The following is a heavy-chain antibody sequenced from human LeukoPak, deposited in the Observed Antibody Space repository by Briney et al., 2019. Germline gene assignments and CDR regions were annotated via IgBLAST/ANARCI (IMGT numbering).Heavy chain of an antibody. V-gene: IGHV4-31*03. Sequence: PSQTLSLTCTVSGGSISSGGYYWSWIRQHPGKGLEWIGYVYYSGSTYYNPSLKSRVTISVDTSRNQFSLKLSSVTAADTAVYYCARGGDDAFDIWGQGTMVTVSS. CDR1: GGSISSGGYY. CDR2: VYYSGST. J-gene: IGHJ3*02. CDR3: ARGGDDAFDI.